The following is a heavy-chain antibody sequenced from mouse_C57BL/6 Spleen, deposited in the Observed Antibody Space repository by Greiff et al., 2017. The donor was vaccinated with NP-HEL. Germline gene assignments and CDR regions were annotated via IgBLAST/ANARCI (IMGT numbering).Heavy chain of an antibody. D-gene: IGHD2-4*01. V-gene: IGHV2-2*01. CDR3: ARGLREAWFAY. CDR1: GFSLTSYG. Sequence: QVQLQQSGPGLVQPSQSLSITCTVSGFSLTSYGVHWVRQSPGKGLEWLGVIWSGGSTDYNAAFISRLSISKDNSKSQVFFKMNSLQADDTAIYYCARGLREAWFAYWGQGTLVTVSA. J-gene: IGHJ3*01. CDR2: IWSGGST.